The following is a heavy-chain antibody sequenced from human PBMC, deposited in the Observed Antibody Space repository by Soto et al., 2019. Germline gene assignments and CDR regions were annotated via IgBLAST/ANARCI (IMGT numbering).Heavy chain of an antibody. CDR3: AREDREGSYYFLDV. V-gene: IGHV3-30*03. CDR1: KFAFRTYS. D-gene: IGHD3-10*01. Sequence: QVQLVESGGGVVQPGRSLRLSCGASKFAFRTYSMHWVRQAPGKGLEWVAVITYDGKQEHYADSVKGRFTISRDNYTKTLYLQMRRLRPEDTAAYYCAREDREGSYYFLDVWGKGTTVTVSS. J-gene: IGHJ6*03. CDR2: ITYDGKQE.